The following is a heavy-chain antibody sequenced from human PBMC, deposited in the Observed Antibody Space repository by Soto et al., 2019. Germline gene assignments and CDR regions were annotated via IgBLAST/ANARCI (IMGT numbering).Heavy chain of an antibody. D-gene: IGHD3-22*01. CDR1: GFTFSNAW. CDR2: IKSKTDGGTT. CDR3: TTHYYDSSGYFDY. J-gene: IGHJ4*02. V-gene: IGHV3-15*07. Sequence: EVQLVESGGGLVKPGGSLRLSCAASGFTFSNAWMNWVRQAPGKGLEWVGCIKSKTDGGTTDYAAPVKGRFTISRDDSKNTLYLQMNSLKTEYTAVYYCTTHYYDSSGYFDYWGQGTLVTVSS.